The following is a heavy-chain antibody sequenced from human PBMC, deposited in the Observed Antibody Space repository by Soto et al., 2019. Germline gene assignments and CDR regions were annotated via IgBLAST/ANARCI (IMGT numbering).Heavy chain of an antibody. V-gene: IGHV4-31*03. D-gene: IGHD3-22*01. CDR2: MHYSGRA. CDR3: ARYFFDNSGYSTWFDS. J-gene: IGHJ5*01. CDR1: GGSTSSGAYY. Sequence: QVQLQESGPGLVKPSQTLSLTCTVSGGSTSSGAYYWGWIRQHSGKGLEWIGYMHYSGRAYYNPSRNARVTISVDTSMNQFSLKLSSVTAADTAMYYCARYFFDNSGYSTWFDSWGQGTLVTVSS.